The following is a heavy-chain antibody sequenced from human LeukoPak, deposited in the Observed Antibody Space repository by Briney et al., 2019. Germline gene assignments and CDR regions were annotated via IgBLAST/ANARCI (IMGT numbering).Heavy chain of an antibody. CDR3: ATQGATLYYFDY. CDR1: GGSISSSSYY. CDR2: IYYSGST. Sequence: SETLSLTCTVSGGSISSSSYYWGWIRQPPGKGLEWIGSIYYSGSTYYNPSLKSRVTISVDTSKNQFSLKLSSVTAADTAVYYCATQGATLYYFDYWGQGTLVTVSS. V-gene: IGHV4-39*01. J-gene: IGHJ4*02. D-gene: IGHD1-26*01.